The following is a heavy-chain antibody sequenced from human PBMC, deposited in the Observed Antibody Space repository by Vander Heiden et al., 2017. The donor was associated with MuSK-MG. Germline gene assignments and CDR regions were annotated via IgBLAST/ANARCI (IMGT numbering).Heavy chain of an antibody. V-gene: IGHV1-18*01. Sequence: QVQLGQSGAEVKKPGSSVKVSCKASGYTFNRYGISWVRQAPGQGLEWMGWISPYNGNTAYVQKFQGRVTMTTDTSTSTAYMELRSLRSDDTAVYYCARFCSDGSCYRRYWYFDLWGRGTLVTVSS. CDR3: ARFCSDGSCYRRYWYFDL. CDR2: ISPYNGNT. J-gene: IGHJ2*01. CDR1: GYTFNRYG. D-gene: IGHD2-15*01.